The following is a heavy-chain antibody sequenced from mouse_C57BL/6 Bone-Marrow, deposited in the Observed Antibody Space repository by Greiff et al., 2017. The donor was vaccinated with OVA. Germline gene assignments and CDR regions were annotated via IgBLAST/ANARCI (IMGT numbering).Heavy chain of an antibody. V-gene: IGHV1-50*01. D-gene: IGHD2-4*01. Sequence: VQLVESGAELVKPGASVKLSCKASGYTFTSYWMQWVKQRPGQGLEWIGEIDPSDSYTNYNQKFKGKATLTVDTSSSTAYMQLSSLTSEDSAVYYCARTIYYDPLYWYFDVWGTGTTVTVSS. J-gene: IGHJ1*03. CDR3: ARTIYYDPLYWYFDV. CDR1: GYTFTSYW. CDR2: IDPSDSYT.